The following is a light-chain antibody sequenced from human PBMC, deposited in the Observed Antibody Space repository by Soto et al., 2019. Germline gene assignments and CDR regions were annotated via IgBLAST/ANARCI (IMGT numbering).Light chain of an antibody. CDR2: AVT. J-gene: IGLJ1*01. V-gene: IGLV2-14*01. Sequence: LTXPASVSGSPGQSITISCTGTSSDVGGYNYVSWYQQHPGKAPKLMIYAVTDRPSGVSSRFSGSKSGNTASLTISGLQAEDEADYYYSSYTSSSTLFGTGTKVTVL. CDR3: SSYTSSSTL. CDR1: SSDVGGYNY.